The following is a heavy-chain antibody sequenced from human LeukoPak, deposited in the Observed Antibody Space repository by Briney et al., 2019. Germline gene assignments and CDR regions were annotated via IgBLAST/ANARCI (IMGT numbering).Heavy chain of an antibody. CDR1: GYTFTSYD. CDR2: IGNYNGNT. Sequence: GASVKVSCKASGYTFTSYDINWVRQAPGQGLEWVGWIGNYNGNTNYAQNFQGRVTMTTDTSTNTAYMELRSLRSDDTAVYYCARGVGTYSVSGHKYDTLWFDPWGQGTLVTVSS. CDR3: ARGVGTYSVSGHKYDTLWFDP. D-gene: IGHD3-10*01. V-gene: IGHV1-18*01. J-gene: IGHJ5*02.